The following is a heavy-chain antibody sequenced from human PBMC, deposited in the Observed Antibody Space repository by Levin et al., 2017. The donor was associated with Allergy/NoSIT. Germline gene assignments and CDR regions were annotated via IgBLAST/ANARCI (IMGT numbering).Heavy chain of an antibody. Sequence: GGSLRLSCAASGFTFSSYAMHWVRQAPGKGLEWVAVISYDGSNKYYADSVKGRFTISRDNSKNTLYLQMNSLRAEDTAVYYCARVAYSSSWYQVDYWGQGTLVTVSS. CDR1: GFTFSSYA. J-gene: IGHJ4*02. CDR2: ISYDGSNK. CDR3: ARVAYSSSWYQVDY. D-gene: IGHD6-13*01. V-gene: IGHV3-30*04.